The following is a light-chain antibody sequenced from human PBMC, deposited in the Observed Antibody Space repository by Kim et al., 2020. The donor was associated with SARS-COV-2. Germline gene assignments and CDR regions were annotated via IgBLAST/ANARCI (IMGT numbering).Light chain of an antibody. CDR1: SSNIGNNY. CDR2: DNN. Sequence: QSVLTQPPSVSAAPGQKVSIPCSGGSSNIGNNYVSWYQQFPGTAPKLLIYDNNNRPSGIPDRFSGSKSGTSATLGITGLQTGDEADYYCGTWDSSLSAVVFGGGTQLTVL. J-gene: IGLJ3*02. CDR3: GTWDSSLSAVV. V-gene: IGLV1-51*01.